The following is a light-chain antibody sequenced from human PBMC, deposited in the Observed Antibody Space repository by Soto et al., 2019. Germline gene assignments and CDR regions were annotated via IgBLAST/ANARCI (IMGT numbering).Light chain of an antibody. Sequence: DIVLTQSPLSLSVTPGEPASITCTSSQSLLHTSGDNYLDWYVQRPGQSPQLLIYLGSKRAPGVSDRISVNGSGTRFTLRISRVEADDVAIYYCMQAKQIPRTFGQGTKVEIK. CDR2: LGS. J-gene: IGKJ1*01. CDR1: QSLLHTSGDNY. CDR3: MQAKQIPRT. V-gene: IGKV2-28*01.